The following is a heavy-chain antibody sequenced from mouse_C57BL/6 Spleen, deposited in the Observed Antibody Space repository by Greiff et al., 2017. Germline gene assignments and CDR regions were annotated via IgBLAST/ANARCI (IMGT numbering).Heavy chain of an antibody. V-gene: IGHV3-6*01. CDR3: ARDPDYYGSSWYFDV. CDR2: ISYDGSN. Sequence: EVKVEESGPGLVKPSQSLSLTCSVTGYSITSGYYWNWIRQFPGNKLEWMGYISYDGSNNYNPSLKNRISITRDTSKNQFFLKLNSVTTEDTATYYCARDPDYYGSSWYFDVWGTGTTVTVSS. D-gene: IGHD1-1*01. CDR1: GYSITSGYY. J-gene: IGHJ1*03.